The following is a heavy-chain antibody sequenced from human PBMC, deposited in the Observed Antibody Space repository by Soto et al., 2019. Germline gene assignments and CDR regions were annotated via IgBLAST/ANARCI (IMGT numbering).Heavy chain of an antibody. CDR1: GFTFSSYS. CDR2: ISSSSSYI. Sequence: EVQLVESGGGLVKPGGSLRLSCAASGFTFSSYSMNWVRQAPGKGLEWVSSISSSSSYIYYADSVKGRFTISRDNAKNSLYLQMNSLRAEDTAVYYCASDYSGYDLGDVHFDYWGQGTLVTVSS. J-gene: IGHJ4*02. CDR3: ASDYSGYDLGDVHFDY. D-gene: IGHD5-12*01. V-gene: IGHV3-21*01.